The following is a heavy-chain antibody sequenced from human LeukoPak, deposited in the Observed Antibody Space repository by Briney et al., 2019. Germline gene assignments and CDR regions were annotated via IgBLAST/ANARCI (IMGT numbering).Heavy chain of an antibody. CDR3: ARHDVRGCYFIDV. Sequence: GGSLRLSCAASGFSFTRYWMPWVRQAPGKGLEWVANIKEDGSEKCYVDSVKGRFTISRDNAKNSLFLQMNSLRAEDTAVYYCARHDVRGCYFIDVWGQGTLVTVSA. CDR1: GFSFTRYW. J-gene: IGHJ6*01. CDR2: IKEDGSEK. V-gene: IGHV3-7*05. D-gene: IGHD2-21*01.